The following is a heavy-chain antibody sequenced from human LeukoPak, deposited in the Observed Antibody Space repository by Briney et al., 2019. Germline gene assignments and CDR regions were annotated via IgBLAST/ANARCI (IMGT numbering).Heavy chain of an antibody. V-gene: IGHV1-8*01. CDR1: GYTSSSPD. CDR2: MNPRDDT. D-gene: IGHD5-18*01. CDR3: ARYIQGVGFDI. Sequence: EASVKVSFKASGYTSSSPDINWVRQATGRGLEWLGWMNPRDDTGYAQRFQGRVTLTRDRSTNTAYMEISSLTSDDTAVYYCARYIQGVGFDIWGQGTMVTVSA. J-gene: IGHJ3*02.